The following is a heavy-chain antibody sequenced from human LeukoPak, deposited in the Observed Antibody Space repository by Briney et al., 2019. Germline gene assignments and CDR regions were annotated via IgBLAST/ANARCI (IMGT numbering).Heavy chain of an antibody. Sequence: SQTLSLTCTVSGVSISSGGYYWSWIRQHPGKGLEWIGYIYYSGSTNYNPSLKSRVTISVDTSKNQFSLKLSSVTAAGTAVYYCARGHSSEYYYYYYGMDVWGQGTTVTVSS. J-gene: IGHJ6*02. CDR3: ARGHSSEYYYYYYGMDV. CDR2: IYYSGST. CDR1: GVSISSGGYY. D-gene: IGHD6-19*01. V-gene: IGHV4-31*03.